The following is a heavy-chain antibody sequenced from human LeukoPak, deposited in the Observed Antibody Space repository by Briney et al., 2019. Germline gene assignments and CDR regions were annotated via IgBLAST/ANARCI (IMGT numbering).Heavy chain of an antibody. CDR1: GYTLTELS. CDR2: FDPEDGET. J-gene: IGHJ6*03. CDR3: ATDHQASRYSSGWQADKSYYYYMDV. Sequence: ASVKVSCKVSGYTLTELSMHWVRQAPGKGLEWMGGFDPEDGETIYAQKFQGRVTMTEDTSTDTAYMELSSLRSEDTAVYYCATDHQASRYSSGWQADKSYYYYMDVWGKGTTVTVSS. V-gene: IGHV1-24*01. D-gene: IGHD6-19*01.